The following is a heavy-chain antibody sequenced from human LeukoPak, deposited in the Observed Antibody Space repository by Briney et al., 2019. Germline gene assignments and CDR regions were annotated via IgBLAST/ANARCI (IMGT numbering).Heavy chain of an antibody. CDR1: GFTFDDYG. D-gene: IGHD3-22*01. CDR3: ARGGSDSSGYGLDY. V-gene: IGHV3-20*04. Sequence: GGSLRLSCAASGFTFDDYGMSWVRQAPGKGLEWVSGINWNGGSTGYADSVKGRFTISRDNAKNSLYLQMNSLRAEDTALYYCARGGSDSSGYGLDYWGQGTLVTVSS. J-gene: IGHJ4*02. CDR2: INWNGGST.